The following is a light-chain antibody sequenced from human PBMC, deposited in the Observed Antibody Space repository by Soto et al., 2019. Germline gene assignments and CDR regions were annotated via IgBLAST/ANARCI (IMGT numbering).Light chain of an antibody. V-gene: IGLV4-69*01. CDR3: QTWGTGIVV. CDR2: LNSDGSH. CDR1: SGHSSYA. J-gene: IGLJ2*01. Sequence: QPVLTQSPSASASLGASVKLTCTLSSGHSSYAIAWHQQQPEKGPRYLMKLNSDGSHSKGDGSPDRFSGSSSGAERYLTIATHHSEDEADYYCQTWGTGIVVFGGGTELAVL.